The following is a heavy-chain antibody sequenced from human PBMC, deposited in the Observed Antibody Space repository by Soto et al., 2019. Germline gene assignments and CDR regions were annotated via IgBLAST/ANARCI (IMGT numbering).Heavy chain of an antibody. CDR3: VRDGTKTLRDWFDP. CDR1: AASITSFS. V-gene: IGHV4-4*07. CDR2: SYATGTA. Sequence: SETLSPTCTVSAASITSFSCGCVRTPGGRGRGWIGRSYATGTADYNPCLESRVMMSVDRSKKQFSLKLRSVTAADTAVYYCVRDGTKTLRDWFDPWGQGISVTVSS. J-gene: IGHJ5*02. D-gene: IGHD1-26*01.